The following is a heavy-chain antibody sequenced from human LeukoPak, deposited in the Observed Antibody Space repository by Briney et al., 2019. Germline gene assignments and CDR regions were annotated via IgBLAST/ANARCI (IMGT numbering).Heavy chain of an antibody. CDR2: IKQDGSEK. CDR1: GFTFSSYW. CDR3: AREPITMVRGVIKNYYYYMDV. D-gene: IGHD3-10*01. J-gene: IGHJ6*03. Sequence: TGGSLRLSCAASGFTFSSYWMSWVRQAPGKGLEWVANIKQDGSEKYYVDSVKGRFTISRDNAKNSLYLQMNSLRAEDTAVYYCAREPITMVRGVIKNYYYYMDVWGKGTTVTISS. V-gene: IGHV3-7*01.